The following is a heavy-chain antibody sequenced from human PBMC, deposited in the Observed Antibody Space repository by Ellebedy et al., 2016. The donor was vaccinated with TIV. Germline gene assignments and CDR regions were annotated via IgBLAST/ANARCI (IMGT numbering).Heavy chain of an antibody. CDR1: GFTFSSYA. J-gene: IGHJ4*02. CDR2: LSFDGDNK. D-gene: IGHD3-10*01. V-gene: IGHV3-30-3*01. CDR3: AKETFGAIFDF. Sequence: GESLKISXAASGFTFSSYAMHWVRQAPGKGLEWVAILSFDGDNKYYADSVKGRFTISRDNSKNTLYLQMNSLRAEDTAVYHCAKETFGAIFDFWGQGTLVTVSS.